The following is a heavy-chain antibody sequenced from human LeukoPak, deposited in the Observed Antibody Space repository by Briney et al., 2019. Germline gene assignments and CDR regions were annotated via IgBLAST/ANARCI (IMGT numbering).Heavy chain of an antibody. CDR3: ARPSADYYGSGSYYFDY. J-gene: IGHJ4*02. CDR1: GYSFTSYW. CDR2: IYPGDSDT. D-gene: IGHD3-10*01. Sequence: GESLKISCKGSGYSFTSYWIGWVRQMPGKGLEWMGFIYPGDSDTRSSPAFQGQVTISADKSISTAYLQWSSLKASDTAMYYCARPSADYYGSGSYYFDYWGQGTLVTVSS. V-gene: IGHV5-51*01.